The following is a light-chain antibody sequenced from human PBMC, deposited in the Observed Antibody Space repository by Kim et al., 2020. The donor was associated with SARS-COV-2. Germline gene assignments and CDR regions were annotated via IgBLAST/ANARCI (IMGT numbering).Light chain of an antibody. Sequence: QLVLTQSPSASASLGASVKLTCTLSSGHSRYAIAWHQQQSQKGPRYLMKLNSDGSHTKGDGIPDRFSGSSSGAERYLTISSLRSEDEADYYCQTWDTGIQVFGGGTQLTVL. CDR2: LNSDGSH. CDR3: QTWDTGIQV. CDR1: SGHSRYA. V-gene: IGLV4-69*01. J-gene: IGLJ3*02.